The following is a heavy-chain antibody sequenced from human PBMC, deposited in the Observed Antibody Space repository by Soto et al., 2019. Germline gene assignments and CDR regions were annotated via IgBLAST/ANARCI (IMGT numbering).Heavy chain of an antibody. CDR2: IWYDGSNK. D-gene: IGHD1-26*01. J-gene: IGHJ3*02. V-gene: IGHV3-33*01. CDR3: ARDRLYSWGWESYDAFDI. CDR1: GFTFSSYG. Sequence: GGSLRLSCAASGFTFSSYGMHWVRQAPGKGLEWVAVIWYDGSNKYYADSVKGRFTISRDNSKNTLYLQMNSLRAEDTAVYYCARDRLYSWGWESYDAFDIWGQGTMVTVSS.